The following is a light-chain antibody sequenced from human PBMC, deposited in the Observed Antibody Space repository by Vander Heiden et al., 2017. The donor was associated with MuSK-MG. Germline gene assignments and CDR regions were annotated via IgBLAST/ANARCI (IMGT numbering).Light chain of an antibody. Sequence: SYELTQPPSVSVSPGQTASITSSGDKLGDKYACWYQQKPGQFPVLVIYQDSKLPSGIPERFSGSNSGNTATLTISGTQAMDEADYYCQAWDSSTVVFGGGTKLTVL. CDR2: QDS. V-gene: IGLV3-1*01. CDR1: KLGDKY. J-gene: IGLJ2*01. CDR3: QAWDSSTVV.